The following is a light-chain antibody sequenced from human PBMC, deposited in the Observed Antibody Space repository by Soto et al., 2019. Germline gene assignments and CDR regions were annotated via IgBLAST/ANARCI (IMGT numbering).Light chain of an antibody. CDR1: QSVSSNY. CDR3: EHHLNEPTT. J-gene: IGKJ1*01. Sequence: LGGSRIIYKKVSQSVSSNYLAWYQQKPGQAPRLLIYDASSRATGIPARFSGSGSGTDITLTISSLEPQDREVYYTEHHLNEPTTFGQGTKVDIK. V-gene: IGKV3D-20*02. CDR2: DAS.